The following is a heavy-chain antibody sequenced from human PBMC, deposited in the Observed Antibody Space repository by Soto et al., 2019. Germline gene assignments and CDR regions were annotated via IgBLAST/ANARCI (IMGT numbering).Heavy chain of an antibody. J-gene: IGHJ5*01. V-gene: IGHV3-23*01. CDR2: ISGHAGAT. CDR3: AKDWGTTGLGGWFDS. CDR1: GFNFRSHA. Sequence: EVQLLESGGGLVQPGGSLRVSCAVSGFNFRSHAMSWVRQAPGKGLEWVSGISGHAGATYYTDSVKGRFTISRANSKNTLFLQLNSLRAEDTAIYYCAKDWGTTGLGGWFDSWGQGTLVSVSS. D-gene: IGHD1-1*01.